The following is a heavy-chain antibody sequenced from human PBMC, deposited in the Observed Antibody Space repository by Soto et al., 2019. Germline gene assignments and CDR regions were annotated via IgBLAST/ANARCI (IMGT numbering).Heavy chain of an antibody. V-gene: IGHV4-59*01. D-gene: IGHD6-13*01. CDR1: GGSISSNY. CDR3: ARYRREAVAGYTLDN. J-gene: IGHJ4*02. CDR2: VYNSGST. Sequence: LSLTCTVSGGSISSNYWTWIRQPPGKGLEWIGYVYNSGSTNYNPSLKSRVTISEDTSKSQFSLKVNSMTAADTAVYYCARYRREAVAGYTLDNWGQGILVTVSS.